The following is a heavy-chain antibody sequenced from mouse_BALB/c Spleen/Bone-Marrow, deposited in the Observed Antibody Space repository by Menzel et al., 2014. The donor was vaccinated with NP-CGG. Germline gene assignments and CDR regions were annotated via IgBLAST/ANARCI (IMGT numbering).Heavy chain of an antibody. CDR2: IYPFSGSS. Sequence: GSELVRPGTSVKLSCKASGYTFTSYWMHWVKQRPGQGLEWIGNIYPFSGSSNYDEKFKSKATLTVDTSSSTAYMQLSSLTSEDSAVYYCTRSPITTVVAETMDCWGQGTSVTVSS. CDR1: GYTFTSYW. D-gene: IGHD1-1*01. J-gene: IGHJ4*01. V-gene: IGHV1S22*01. CDR3: TRSPITTVVAETMDC.